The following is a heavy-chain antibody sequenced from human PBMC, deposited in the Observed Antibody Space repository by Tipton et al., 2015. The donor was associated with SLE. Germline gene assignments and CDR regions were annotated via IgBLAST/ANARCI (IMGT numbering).Heavy chain of an antibody. CDR3: ARGSTGSYYFDY. CDR2: MNPNSGNT. D-gene: IGHD3-9*01. V-gene: IGHV1-8*01. J-gene: IGHJ4*02. Sequence: QSEPEVKKPGASVKVSCKASGYTFTSYDINWVRQATGQGLEWMGWMNPNSGNTGYAQKFQGRVTMTRNASISTAYMELSSLRSEDTAVYYCARGSTGSYYFDYWGQGTLVTVSS. CDR1: GYTFTSYD.